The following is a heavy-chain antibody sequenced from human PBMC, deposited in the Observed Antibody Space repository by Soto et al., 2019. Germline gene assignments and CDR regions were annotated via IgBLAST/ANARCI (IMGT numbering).Heavy chain of an antibody. V-gene: IGHV1-46*01. J-gene: IGHJ4*02. D-gene: IGHD3-9*01. CDR2: INPSAGSL. CDR1: GYTFTTYF. CDR3: ALDILTGFWY. Sequence: ASVKVSCKASGYTFTTYFMHWARQAPGQGLEWMGVINPSAGSLTYAQDFQGRVTMTRDTSTSTVYMELSSLRSEDTAVYYCALDILTGFWYWGQGTLVTVSS.